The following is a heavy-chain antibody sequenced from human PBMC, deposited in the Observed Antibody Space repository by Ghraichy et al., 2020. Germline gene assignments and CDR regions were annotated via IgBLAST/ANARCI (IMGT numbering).Heavy chain of an antibody. CDR3: ARDFDASDFGSDP. V-gene: IGHV4-61*01. CDR2: VSQLGST. D-gene: IGHD3/OR15-3a*01. Sequence: SETLSLTCTVSGGSVRSGNYYWNWFRQPPGRGLEWIGYVSQLGSTNYNPSLKSRVTMSVDTSKNQFSLRLTSVTAADSAVYYCARDFDASDFGSDPWGQGTLVTVSS. CDR1: GGSVRSGNYY. J-gene: IGHJ5*02.